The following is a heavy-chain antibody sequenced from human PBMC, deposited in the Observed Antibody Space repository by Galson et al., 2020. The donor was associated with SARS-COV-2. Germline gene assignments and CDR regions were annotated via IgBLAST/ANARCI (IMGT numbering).Heavy chain of an antibody. V-gene: IGHV4-59*01. CDR2: ISYSGSA. Sequence: KTSETLSRTCSVSEGPMSSYYWSWIRPPPGKGLEWIGYISYSGSANYNPALRSRVTISVDLSKNQFSLKVTSVTAADTAVYYCARDPAPLYGDNYYYGMDVWGRGTTVTVSS. CDR3: ARDPAPLYGDNYYYGMDV. CDR1: EGPMSSYY. J-gene: IGHJ6*02. D-gene: IGHD4-17*01.